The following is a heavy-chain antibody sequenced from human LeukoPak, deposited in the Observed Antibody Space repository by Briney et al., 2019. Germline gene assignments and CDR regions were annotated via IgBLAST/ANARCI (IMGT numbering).Heavy chain of an antibody. V-gene: IGHV1-2*02. CDR1: GYTFTGYY. CDR2: INPNSGGT. Sequence: ASVKVSCKASGYTFTGYYMHWVRQAPGQGREWMGWINPNSGGTNYAQKFQGRVTMTRDTSISTAYMELSRLRSDDTAVYYCARITGYSSGWYGDYFDYWGQGTLVTVSS. CDR3: ARITGYSSGWYGDYFDY. D-gene: IGHD6-19*01. J-gene: IGHJ4*02.